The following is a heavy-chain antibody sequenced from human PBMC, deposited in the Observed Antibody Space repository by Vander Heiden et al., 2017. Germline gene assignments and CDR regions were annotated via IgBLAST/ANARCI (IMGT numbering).Heavy chain of an antibody. CDR3: TTRGYYYAGAFDI. V-gene: IGHV3-15*07. D-gene: IGHD3-22*01. J-gene: IGHJ3*02. CDR2: IKSKTDGGTT. Sequence: EVQLVESGGGLVKPGGSLRLSCAASGCTFSNAWMTWVRQAPGKGLEWVGRIKSKTDGGTTDYAAPVKGRFTISRDDSKNTLYLQMNSLKTEDTAVYYCTTRGYYYAGAFDIWGQGTMVTVSS. CDR1: GCTFSNAW.